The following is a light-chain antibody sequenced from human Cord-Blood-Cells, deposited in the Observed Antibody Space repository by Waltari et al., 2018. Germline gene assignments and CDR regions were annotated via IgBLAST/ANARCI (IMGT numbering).Light chain of an antibody. CDR2: AAS. Sequence: DIQMTHSPSSLSASVGDRVTITCRASQGISNSLAWYQQKPGKVPKLLIYAASTLQSGVPSRFSGSGSGTDFTLTISSLQPEDVATYYCQKYNSAPPWTFGQGTKVEIK. CDR1: QGISNS. V-gene: IGKV1-27*01. CDR3: QKYNSAPPWT. J-gene: IGKJ1*01.